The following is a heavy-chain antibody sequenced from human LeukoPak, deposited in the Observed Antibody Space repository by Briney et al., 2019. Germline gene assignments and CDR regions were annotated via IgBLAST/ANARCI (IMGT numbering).Heavy chain of an antibody. Sequence: GGSLRLSCAASGFTFSSYAMSWVRQAPGRGLEWVSAISASGGSTYYADSVKGRFTISRDNSKNTLYLQMNSLRAEDTAVYYCAKDPHSSSLYYFDYWGQGTLVTVSS. J-gene: IGHJ4*02. D-gene: IGHD6-6*01. CDR2: ISASGGST. CDR3: AKDPHSSSLYYFDY. V-gene: IGHV3-23*01. CDR1: GFTFSSYA.